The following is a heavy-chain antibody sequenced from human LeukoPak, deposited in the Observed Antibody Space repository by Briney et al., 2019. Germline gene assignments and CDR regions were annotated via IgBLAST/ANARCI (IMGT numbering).Heavy chain of an antibody. J-gene: IGHJ6*03. V-gene: IGHV3-23*01. CDR2: ISGSGGST. CDR1: GFTFSSYG. Sequence: GGSLRLSCAASGFTFSSYGMSWVRQAPGKGLEWVSAISGSGGSTYYADSVKGRFTISRDNSKNTLYLQMNSLRAEDTAVYYCAKDHAQVRGVMYYMDVWGKGTMVTISS. D-gene: IGHD3-10*01. CDR3: AKDHAQVRGVMYYMDV.